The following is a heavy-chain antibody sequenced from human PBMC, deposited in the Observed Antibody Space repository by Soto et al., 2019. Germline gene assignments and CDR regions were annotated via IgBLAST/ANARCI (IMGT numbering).Heavy chain of an antibody. J-gene: IGHJ6*02. CDR2: INHSGST. CDR1: GGSFSGYY. V-gene: IGHV4-34*01. Sequence: WETLSLTCAVYGGSFSGYYWSWIRQPPGKGLEWIGEINHSGSTNYNPSLKSRVTISVDTSKNQFSLKLSSVTAADTAVYYCAHYYGSGSYYRSTRDEYYYYYGMDVWGQGTTVTVSS. D-gene: IGHD3-10*01. CDR3: AHYYGSGSYYRSTRDEYYYYYGMDV.